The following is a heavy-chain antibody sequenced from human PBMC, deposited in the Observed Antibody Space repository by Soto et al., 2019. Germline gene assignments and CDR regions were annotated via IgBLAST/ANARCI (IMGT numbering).Heavy chain of an antibody. CDR3: AKGIYITNWFDP. Sequence: GGSLRLSCAASGFTFSIYAMSWFRQAPGKGLEWVSAISGSGGSTYYADSVKGRFTISRDNSKNTLYLQMNSLRAEDTAVYYCAKGIYITNWFDPWGQGTLVTVSS. J-gene: IGHJ5*02. CDR2: ISGSGGST. CDR1: GFTFSIYA. V-gene: IGHV3-23*01. D-gene: IGHD1-20*01.